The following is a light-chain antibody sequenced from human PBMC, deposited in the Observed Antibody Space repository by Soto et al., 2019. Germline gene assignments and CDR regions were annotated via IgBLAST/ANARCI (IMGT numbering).Light chain of an antibody. CDR3: LQTYTVPRT. Sequence: DIQMTQSPSSLSASVGDRVTITCRASQSISTSLCWFQQKPGRAPKLLISDASTLQSGVPSRFSGSGFGTDFTLTISSLQPEDFAAYYCLQTYTVPRTFGPGTNLDIK. V-gene: IGKV1-39*01. J-gene: IGKJ2*01. CDR2: DAS. CDR1: QSISTS.